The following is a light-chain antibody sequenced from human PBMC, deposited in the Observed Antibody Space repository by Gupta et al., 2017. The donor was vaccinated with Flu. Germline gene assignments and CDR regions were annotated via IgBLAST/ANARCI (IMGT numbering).Light chain of an antibody. CDR2: RNN. V-gene: IGLV10-54*04. Sequence: QAGLTQPPSVSKALRQTATLTCAGDSNDVGNQGAAWLQQHQGHPPKLLSYRNNSRPSGISERFSASRSGNTASLTITGLQPEDEADYFCSAWDNGLSTRVFGGGTELTVL. J-gene: IGLJ2*01. CDR3: SAWDNGLSTRV. CDR1: SNDVGNQG.